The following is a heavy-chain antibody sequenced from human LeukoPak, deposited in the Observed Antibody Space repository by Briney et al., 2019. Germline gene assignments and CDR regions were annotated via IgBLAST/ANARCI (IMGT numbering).Heavy chain of an antibody. Sequence: ASVKVSCKASGYTFTSNYIHWVRQAPGQGLEWIGMIYPRDGSTSYAQKFQGRVTVTRDTSTSTVHMELSGLRSEDTAVYCCARDQEGFDYWGQGTLVTVSS. V-gene: IGHV1-46*01. CDR1: GYTFTSNY. CDR2: IYPRDGST. J-gene: IGHJ4*02. CDR3: ARDQEGFDY.